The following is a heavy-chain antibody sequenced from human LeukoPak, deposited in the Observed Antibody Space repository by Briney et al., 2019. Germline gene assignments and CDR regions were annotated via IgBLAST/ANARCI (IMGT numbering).Heavy chain of an antibody. D-gene: IGHD1-26*01. J-gene: IGHJ4*02. Sequence: PSETLSLTCTVSGGSISSGDYYWSWIRQPPGKGLEWIGYIYYSGNTYYNPSLKSRVTISVDTSKNQFSLKLNSVTAADTAVCYCARDSSYYFSAGRGAIDYWGQGTLVTVSS. V-gene: IGHV4-30-4*01. CDR2: IYYSGNT. CDR3: ARDSSYYFSAGRGAIDY. CDR1: GGSISSGDYY.